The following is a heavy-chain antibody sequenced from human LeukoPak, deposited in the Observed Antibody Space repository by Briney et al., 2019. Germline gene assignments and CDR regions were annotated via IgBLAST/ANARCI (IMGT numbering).Heavy chain of an antibody. J-gene: IGHJ4*02. CDR2: IIPIFGTA. Sequence: ASVKVSCKASGGTFSSYAISWVRQAPGQGLEWMGGIIPIFGTANYAQKFQGRVTIIADESTSTAYMELSSLRSEDTAVYYCARGVVGATTGAYSFDYWGQGTLVTVSS. V-gene: IGHV1-69*13. CDR1: GGTFSSYA. CDR3: ARGVVGATTGAYSFDY. D-gene: IGHD1-26*01.